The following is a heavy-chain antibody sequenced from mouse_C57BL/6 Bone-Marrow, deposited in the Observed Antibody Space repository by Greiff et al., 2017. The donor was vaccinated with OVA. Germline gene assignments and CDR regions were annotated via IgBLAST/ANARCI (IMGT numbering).Heavy chain of an antibody. CDR2: IYPGDGDT. CDR3: ARPLFHYAMDY. Sequence: QVHVKQSGPELVKPGASVKISCKASGYAFSSSWMNWVKQRPGKGLEWIGRIYPGDGDTNYNGKFKGKATLTADKSSSTAYMQLSSLTSEDSAVYFCARPLFHYAMDYWGQGTSVTVSS. CDR1: GYAFSSSW. V-gene: IGHV1-82*01. J-gene: IGHJ4*01.